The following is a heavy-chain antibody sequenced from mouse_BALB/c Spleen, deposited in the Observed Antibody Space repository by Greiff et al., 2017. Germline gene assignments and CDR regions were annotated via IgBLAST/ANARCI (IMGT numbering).Heavy chain of an antibody. J-gene: IGHJ4*01. CDR1: GYSITSDYA. Sequence: EVMLVESGPGLVKPSQSLSLTCTVTGYSITSDYAWNWIRQFPGNKLEWMGYISYSGSTSYNPSLKSRISITRDTSKNQFFLQLNSVTTEDTATYYCARGVPLWAMDYWGQGTSVTVSS. V-gene: IGHV3-2*02. CDR3: ARGVPLWAMDY. CDR2: ISYSGST. D-gene: IGHD2-14*01.